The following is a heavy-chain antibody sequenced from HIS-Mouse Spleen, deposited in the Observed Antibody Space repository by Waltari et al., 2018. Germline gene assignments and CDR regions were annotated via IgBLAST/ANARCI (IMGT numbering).Heavy chain of an antibody. D-gene: IGHD6-19*01. J-gene: IGHJ3*02. V-gene: IGHV3-15*01. CDR1: GFTFSNAW. CDR2: IKSKTDGGTT. Sequence: GFTFSNAWMSWVRQAPGKGLEWVGRIKSKTDGGTTDYAAPVKGRLTISRDDSKNTLYLQMNSLKTEDTAVYYCTRSARPGDAFDIWGQGTMVTVSS. CDR3: TRSARPGDAFDI.